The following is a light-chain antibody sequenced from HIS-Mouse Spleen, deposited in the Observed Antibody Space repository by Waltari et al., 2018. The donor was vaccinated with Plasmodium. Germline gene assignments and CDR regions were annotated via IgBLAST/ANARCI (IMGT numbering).Light chain of an antibody. Sequence: DLQMTPSPSSLSASVGDRVTITCQASQDISNYLNWYQQKPGKAPKLLIYDASNLETGVPSRFSGSGSGTDFTFTISSLQPEDIATYYCQQYDNLPPLFTFGPGTKVDIK. J-gene: IGKJ3*01. V-gene: IGKV1-33*01. CDR1: QDISNY. CDR2: DAS. CDR3: QQYDNLPPLFT.